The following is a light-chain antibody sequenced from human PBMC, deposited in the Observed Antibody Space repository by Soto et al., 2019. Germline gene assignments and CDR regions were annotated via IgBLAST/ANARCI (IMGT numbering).Light chain of an antibody. CDR2: DAS. J-gene: IGKJ2*02. CDR3: QQRSNFPWT. CDR1: QSVSSY. V-gene: IGKV3-11*01. Sequence: EIVLTQSPATLSLSPGERATLSCRASQSVSSYLAWYQQKPGQAPRLLIYDASNRATGIPARFSGSGSGTDFTLTISSLEPEDFAVYYCQQRSNFPWTFGQGTKLEIK.